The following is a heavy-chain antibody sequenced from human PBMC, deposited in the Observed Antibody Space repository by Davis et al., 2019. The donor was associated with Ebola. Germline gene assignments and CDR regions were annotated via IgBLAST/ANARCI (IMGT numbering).Heavy chain of an antibody. CDR3: ARDPLIKVDIVATILDRYYYYGMDV. V-gene: IGHV4-34*01. CDR1: GGSFSDYF. D-gene: IGHD5-12*01. J-gene: IGHJ6*02. CDR2: ISHHNGYT. Sequence: SETLSLTCAAYGGSFSDYFWSWVRQPPEKGLEWIGEISHHNGYTNYNPSLESLVTISVDTSKNQFSLKLSSVTATDTAVYYCARDPLIKVDIVATILDRYYYYGMDVWGQGTTVTVSS.